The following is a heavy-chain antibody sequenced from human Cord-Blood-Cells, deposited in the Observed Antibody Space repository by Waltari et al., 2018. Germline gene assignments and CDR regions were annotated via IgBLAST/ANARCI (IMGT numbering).Heavy chain of an antibody. J-gene: IGHJ3*02. CDR1: GFTFSSYA. V-gene: IGHV3-23*01. D-gene: IGHD3-22*01. CDR2: ISGSGGST. CDR3: AKEGGFGTMIVVANDAFDI. Sequence: EVQLLESGGGLVQPGGSLRLSCAASGFTFSSYAMSWVRQAPGKGLEWVSAISGSGGSTYYADSVKGLFTISRDNSKNTLYLQMNSLRAEDTAVYYCAKEGGFGTMIVVANDAFDIWGQGTMVTVSS.